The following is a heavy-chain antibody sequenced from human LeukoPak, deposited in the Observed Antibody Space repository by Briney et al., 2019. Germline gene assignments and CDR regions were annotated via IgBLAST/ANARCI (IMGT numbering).Heavy chain of an antibody. D-gene: IGHD2-8*01. CDR3: AKGFLYNFDY. J-gene: IGHJ4*02. Sequence: GGSLRLSCAASGFTFSSYGMHWVRQAPGKGLEWVAVISYDGSNKYYADSVKGRFTISRGNSKNTLYLQMNSLRAEDTAVYYCAKGFLYNFDYWGQGTLVTVSS. CDR2: ISYDGSNK. V-gene: IGHV3-30*18. CDR1: GFTFSSYG.